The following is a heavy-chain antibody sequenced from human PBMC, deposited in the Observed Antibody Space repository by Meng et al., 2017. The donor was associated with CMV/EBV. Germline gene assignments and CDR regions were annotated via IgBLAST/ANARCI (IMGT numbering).Heavy chain of an antibody. D-gene: IGHD3-22*01. V-gene: IGHV6-1*01. CDR1: GDSVSSNSAA. CDR2: TYYRSKWYN. J-gene: IGHJ3*02. CDR3: ARNTYYYDSSGYYLLPDAFDI. Sequence: SQTLSLTCAISGDSVSSNSAAWNWIRQSPSRGLEWLGRTYYRSKWYNDYAVSVKSRITINPDTSKNQFSLQLNSVTPEDTAVYYCARNTYYYDSSGYYLLPDAFDIWGQGTMVTVSS.